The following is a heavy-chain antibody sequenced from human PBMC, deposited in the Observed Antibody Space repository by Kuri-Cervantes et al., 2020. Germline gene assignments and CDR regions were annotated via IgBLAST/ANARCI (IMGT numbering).Heavy chain of an antibody. CDR2: TYPGDSDT. J-gene: IGHJ3*02. Sequence: GESLKISCKGSGYNFASYWIGWVRQMPGKGLEWMGITYPGDSDTRYSPSFQGQVTISADKSISTAYLQWSSLKASDTAMYYCARPDRDCSGGSCSDAFDIWGQGTMVTVSS. D-gene: IGHD2-15*01. CDR3: ARPDRDCSGGSCSDAFDI. CDR1: GYNFASYW. V-gene: IGHV5-51*01.